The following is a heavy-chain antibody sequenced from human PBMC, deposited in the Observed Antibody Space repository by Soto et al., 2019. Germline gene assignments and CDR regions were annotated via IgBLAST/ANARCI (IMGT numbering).Heavy chain of an antibody. CDR1: GFTFSSYG. V-gene: IGHV3-30*03. D-gene: IGHD3-9*01. Sequence: PGGSLRLSCAASGFTFSSYGMHWVRQAPGKGPEWVAVISYDGSNKYYADSVKGRFTISRDNSKNTLYLQMNSLRAEDTAVYYCATFESPAFDYWGQGTLVTVSS. J-gene: IGHJ4*02. CDR3: ATFESPAFDY. CDR2: ISYDGSNK.